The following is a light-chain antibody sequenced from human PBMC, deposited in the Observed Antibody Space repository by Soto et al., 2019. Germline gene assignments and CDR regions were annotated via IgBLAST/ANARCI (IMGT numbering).Light chain of an antibody. CDR3: QQYGGSFLT. CDR2: AAS. Sequence: EIVLTQSPGTLSLSPGERATLSCRASQSVDSNYLAWYQQNPGQAPRLLIYAASSRATGIPDRFSGGGSGTDFTLTISRLEAEDFAVYYCQQYGGSFLTFGQGTRLEIK. J-gene: IGKJ5*01. V-gene: IGKV3-20*01. CDR1: QSVDSNY.